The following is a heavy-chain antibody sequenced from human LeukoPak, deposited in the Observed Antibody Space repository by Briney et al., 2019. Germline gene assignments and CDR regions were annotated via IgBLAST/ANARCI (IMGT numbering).Heavy chain of an antibody. J-gene: IGHJ4*02. CDR2: IYSGGST. CDR1: GFTVSSNY. D-gene: IGHD5-12*01. Sequence: GGSLRLSCAASGFTVSSNYMSWVRQAPGKGLEWVSVIYSGGSTYYADSVKGRFTISRDNSKNTLYLQMNSLRAEDTAVYYCARARGYSGYHPIDYWGQGTLVTVSS. V-gene: IGHV3-66*01. CDR3: ARARGYSGYHPIDY.